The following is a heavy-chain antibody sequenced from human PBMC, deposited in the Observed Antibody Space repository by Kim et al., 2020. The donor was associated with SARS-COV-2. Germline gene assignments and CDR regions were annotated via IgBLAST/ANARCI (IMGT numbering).Heavy chain of an antibody. Sequence: GGSLRLSCAASGFTFSTYAMYWVRQAPGKGLEWVSTVTGSGSNTYYADSVKGRFTISRDNSKNTLYLQMSSLRAEDTALYYCAKELCNSASCWGTFDIWGQGTMVTVSS. CDR2: VTGSGSNT. CDR3: AKELCNSASCWGTFDI. D-gene: IGHD6-19*01. CDR1: GFTFSTYA. V-gene: IGHV3-23*01. J-gene: IGHJ3*02.